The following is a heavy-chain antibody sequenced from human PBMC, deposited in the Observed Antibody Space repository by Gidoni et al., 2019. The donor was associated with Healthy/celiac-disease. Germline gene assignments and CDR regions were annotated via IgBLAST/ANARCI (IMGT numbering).Heavy chain of an antibody. CDR3: ARYYYYGMDV. J-gene: IGHJ6*02. V-gene: IGHV4-34*01. CDR1: GGSFSGYY. CDR2: INHSGST. Sequence: QVQLQQWGAGLLKPSETLSLTCAVYGGSFSGYYWSWIRQPPGKGLEWIGEINHSGSTTYNPSLKSRVTISVDTSKNQFSLKLSSVTAADTAVYYCARYYYYGMDVWGQGTTVTVSS.